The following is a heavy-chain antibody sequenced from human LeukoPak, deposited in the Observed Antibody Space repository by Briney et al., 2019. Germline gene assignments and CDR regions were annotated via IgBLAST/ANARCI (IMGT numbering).Heavy chain of an antibody. D-gene: IGHD4-17*01. CDR2: IYYSGST. CDR1: GGSISSSSYY. J-gene: IGHJ2*01. Sequence: PSETLSLTCTVSGGSISSSSYYWGWIRQPPGKGLEWIGSIYYSGSTYYNPSLKSRVTISVDTSKNQFSLKLSSVTAADTAVYYCAGLPYYGDYDLYWYFDLWGRGTLVTVSS. V-gene: IGHV4-39*07. CDR3: AGLPYYGDYDLYWYFDL.